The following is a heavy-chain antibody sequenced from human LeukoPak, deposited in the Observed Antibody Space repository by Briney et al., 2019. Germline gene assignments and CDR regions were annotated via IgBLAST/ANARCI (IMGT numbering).Heavy chain of an antibody. D-gene: IGHD5-24*01. Sequence: GGSLRLSCAVSGFTFSNYLMHWVRQAPGKGLVWVSRINEGGSTNYADSVKGRFTISRDDSKDTAFLHMDSLKTEDTALYYCTRDRGTYNWFDPWGQGTLVTVSS. CDR1: GFTFSNYL. V-gene: IGHV3-74*01. J-gene: IGHJ5*02. CDR3: TRDRGTYNWFDP. CDR2: INEGGST.